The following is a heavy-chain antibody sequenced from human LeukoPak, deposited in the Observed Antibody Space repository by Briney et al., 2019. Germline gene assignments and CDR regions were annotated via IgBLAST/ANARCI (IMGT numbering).Heavy chain of an antibody. D-gene: IGHD1-26*01. CDR1: GFTFSSYG. CDR3: AKEYSGSFSPFPSYFDY. Sequence: GGSLRLSCAASGFTFSSYGMHWVRQAPGKGLKWVAVISYDGSNKYYADSVKGRFTISRDNSKNTLYLQMNSLRAEDTAVYYCAKEYSGSFSPFPSYFDYWGQGTLVTVSS. V-gene: IGHV3-30*18. J-gene: IGHJ4*02. CDR2: ISYDGSNK.